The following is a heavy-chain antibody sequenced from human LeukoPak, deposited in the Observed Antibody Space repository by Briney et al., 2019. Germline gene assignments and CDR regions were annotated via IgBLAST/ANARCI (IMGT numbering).Heavy chain of an antibody. J-gene: IGHJ3*02. CDR3: ASGRMGYDAFDI. CDR1: GFTFSDYA. D-gene: IGHD1-14*01. CDR2: VSGGSSNT. Sequence: GGSLRLSCAASGFTFSDYAMGWVRQAPGKGLEWVSAVSGGSSNTYYADSVKGRFTISRGNAKNSLYLQMNSLRAEDTAVYYCASGRMGYDAFDIWGPGTMVTVSS. V-gene: IGHV3-23*01.